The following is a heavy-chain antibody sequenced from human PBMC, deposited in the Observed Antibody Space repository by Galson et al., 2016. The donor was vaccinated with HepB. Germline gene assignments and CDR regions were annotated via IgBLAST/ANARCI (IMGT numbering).Heavy chain of an antibody. CDR1: RFHFSMYA. Sequence: SLRLSCAASRFHFSMYAMHWVRQAPGKGLEWVAVILYDGSKKYYEDSVKGRFTISRDNSKNTLYLQMNSLRAEDTAVYYCARDSFTIFGVTPNWFDPWGQGTLVTVSS. CDR3: ARDSFTIFGVTPNWFDP. V-gene: IGHV3-33*01. D-gene: IGHD3-3*01. CDR2: ILYDGSKK. J-gene: IGHJ5*02.